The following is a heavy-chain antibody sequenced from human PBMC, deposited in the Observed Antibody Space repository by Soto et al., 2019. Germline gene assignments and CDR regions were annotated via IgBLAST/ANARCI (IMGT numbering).Heavy chain of an antibody. D-gene: IGHD3-3*01. CDR3: ARAYYANGGFVDP. Sequence: QVQLVQSGAEVRKPGSSVKVSCKASGGTFSRHAISWVRQAPGQGLEWMGGIIHIFGTANHAQKFQGRVTIIADESTSTVYMELSSLRSEDTAVYYCARAYYANGGFVDPWGQGTLVTVSS. CDR2: IIHIFGTA. J-gene: IGHJ5*02. CDR1: GGTFSRHA. V-gene: IGHV1-69*01.